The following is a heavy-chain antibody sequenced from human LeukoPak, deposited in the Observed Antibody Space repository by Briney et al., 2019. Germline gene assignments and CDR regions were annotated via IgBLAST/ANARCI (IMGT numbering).Heavy chain of an antibody. Sequence: ASVKVSCKASGYTFTSYGISWVRQAPGQGLEWMGWMNPNSGNTGYAQKFQGRVTMTRNTSINTAYMELSSLGSDDTAVYYCARGHRDSMIVVAYLLDWWYFDLWGRGTLVTVSS. CDR3: ARGHRDSMIVVAYLLDWWYFDL. J-gene: IGHJ2*01. CDR1: GYTFTSYG. V-gene: IGHV1-8*02. D-gene: IGHD3-22*01. CDR2: MNPNSGNT.